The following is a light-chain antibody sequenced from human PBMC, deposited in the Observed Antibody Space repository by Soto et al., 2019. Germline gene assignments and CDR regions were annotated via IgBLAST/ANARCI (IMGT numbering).Light chain of an antibody. CDR3: QQYGSSPRT. V-gene: IGKV3-20*01. CDR2: GAF. J-gene: IGKJ1*01. CDR1: QSVSSSY. Sequence: LSPGERATLSCRASQSVSSSYLAWYQQKPGQAPSLLIYGAFTRATGIPARFSGTGSGTDFTLTISRLEPEDFAVYYCQQYGSSPRTFGQGTKVDIK.